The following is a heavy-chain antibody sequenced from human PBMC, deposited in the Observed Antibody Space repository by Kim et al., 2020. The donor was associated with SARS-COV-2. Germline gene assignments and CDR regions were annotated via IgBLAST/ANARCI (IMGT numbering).Heavy chain of an antibody. D-gene: IGHD3-3*01. Sequence: ASVKVSCKASGYTFTGYYMHWVRQAPGQGLEWMGWINPNSGGTNYAQKFQGWVTMTRDTSISTAYMELSRLRSDDTAVYYCARGRRAPVRYYYYYYGMDVWGQGTTVTVS. V-gene: IGHV1-2*04. CDR1: GYTFTGYY. J-gene: IGHJ6*02. CDR3: ARGRRAPVRYYYYYYGMDV. CDR2: INPNSGGT.